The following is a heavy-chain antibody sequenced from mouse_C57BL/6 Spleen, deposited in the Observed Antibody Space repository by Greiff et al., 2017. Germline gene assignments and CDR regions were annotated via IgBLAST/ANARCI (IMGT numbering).Heavy chain of an antibody. CDR1: GYTFTEYT. D-gene: IGHD3-3*01. CDR2: FYPGSGSI. J-gene: IGHJ2*01. V-gene: IGHV1-62-2*01. Sequence: QVQLKESGAELVKPGASVKLSCKASGYTFTEYTIHWVKQRSGQGLEWIGWFYPGSGSIKYNEKFKDKATLTADKSSSTVYMELSRLTSEDSAVYFCARHEEGGGDPYYFDYWGQCTTLTVSS. CDR3: ARHEEGGGDPYYFDY.